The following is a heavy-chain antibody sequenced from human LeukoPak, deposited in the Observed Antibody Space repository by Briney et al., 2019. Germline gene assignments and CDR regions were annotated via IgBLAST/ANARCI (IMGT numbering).Heavy chain of an antibody. V-gene: IGHV3-23*01. CDR1: GFTFSSYD. CDR3: AKGSGSYLSPLYYFDY. Sequence: PGGSLRLSCAASGFTFSSYDMSWVRQAPGKGREWVSAMIGSGGSTYYADSVKGRFTISRDNAKNTLYLQMNSLRAEDTAVYYCAKGSGSYLSPLYYFDYWGQGTLVTVSS. J-gene: IGHJ4*02. CDR2: MIGSGGST. D-gene: IGHD1-26*01.